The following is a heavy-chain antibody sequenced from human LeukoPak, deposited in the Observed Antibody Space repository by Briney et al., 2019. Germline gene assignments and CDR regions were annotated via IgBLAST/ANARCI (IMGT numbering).Heavy chain of an antibody. CDR2: INWNGGST. J-gene: IGHJ4*02. CDR3: AKGVVVAPDVTPFDY. CDR1: GFTFDDYG. Sequence: GGSLRLSCAASGFTFDDYGMSWVRQAPGKGLEWVSGINWNGGSTGYADSVKGRFTISRDNSKNTLYLQMNSLRAEDTAVYYCAKGVVVAPDVTPFDYWGQGTLVTVSS. D-gene: IGHD2-2*01. V-gene: IGHV3-20*04.